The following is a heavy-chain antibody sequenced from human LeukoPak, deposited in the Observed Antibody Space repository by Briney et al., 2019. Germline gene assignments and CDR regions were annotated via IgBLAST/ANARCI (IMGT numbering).Heavy chain of an antibody. J-gene: IGHJ4*02. V-gene: IGHV4-34*01. D-gene: IGHD5-12*01. CDR3: ARHGGYDTDY. Sequence: PSETLSLTCAVYGGSFSGYYWSWIRQPPGKGLEWIGEINHSGSTNYNPSLKSRVTISVDTSKNQFSLKLSSVTAADTAVYYCARHGGYDTDYWGQGTLVTVSS. CDR2: INHSGST. CDR1: GGSFSGYY.